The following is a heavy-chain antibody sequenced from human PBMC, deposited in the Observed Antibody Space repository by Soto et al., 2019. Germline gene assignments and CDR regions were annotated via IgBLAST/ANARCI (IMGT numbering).Heavy chain of an antibody. CDR1: GFTFSIYG. CDR3: ARDRYYDSSGYYLVY. Sequence: GGSLRLSCAASGFTFSIYGMHWVRQAPGKGLEWVAVIWYDGSNKYYADSVKGRFTISRDNPKNTLYLQMNSLRAEDTAVYYCARDRYYDSSGYYLVYWGQGTLVTVSS. V-gene: IGHV3-33*01. J-gene: IGHJ4*02. D-gene: IGHD3-22*01. CDR2: IWYDGSNK.